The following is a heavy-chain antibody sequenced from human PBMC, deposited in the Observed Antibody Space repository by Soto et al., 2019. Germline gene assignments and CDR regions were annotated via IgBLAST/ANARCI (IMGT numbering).Heavy chain of an antibody. CDR1: GFIFTDFY. CDR3: ARHSHLDY. J-gene: IGHJ4*02. V-gene: IGHV3-11*05. Sequence: QVHLVESGGGLVKPGGSLRLSCAASGFIFTDFYMSWIRQAPGKGLEWVSYISSSSTYTNYADSVKGRFTISRDNAKNSLYFQMDSLRVEDTAVYYCARHSHLDYWGQGTLVTVSS. CDR2: ISSSSTYT.